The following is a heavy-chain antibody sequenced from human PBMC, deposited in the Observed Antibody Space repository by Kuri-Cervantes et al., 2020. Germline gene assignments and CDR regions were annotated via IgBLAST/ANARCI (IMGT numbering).Heavy chain of an antibody. CDR2: ISSSSSYI. CDR1: GFTFSSYA. D-gene: IGHD6-13*01. J-gene: IGHJ4*01. V-gene: IGHV3-21*01. Sequence: GESLKISCAASGFTFSSYAMNWVRQAPGKGLEWVSFISSSSSYIYYADSVKGRFTISRDNAKNSLFLQMNSLRAEDTAVYYCATSPLSGWLNFDSWGHGTLVTVSS. CDR3: ATSPLSGWLNFDS.